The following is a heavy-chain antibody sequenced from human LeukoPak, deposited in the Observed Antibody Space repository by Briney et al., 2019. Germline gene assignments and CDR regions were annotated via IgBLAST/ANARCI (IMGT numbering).Heavy chain of an antibody. D-gene: IGHD3-3*01. CDR3: AREGAYDFWSGHYGYNY. Sequence: GGSLRLSCAASGFTFSSYWMSWVRQAPGKGLEWVANIKEDGSEKYYVDSVKGRFTISRDNAKNSLYLQMSSLRVEDTAVNYCAREGAYDFWSGHYGYNYWGQGTLVTVSS. V-gene: IGHV3-7*01. CDR2: IKEDGSEK. J-gene: IGHJ4*02. CDR1: GFTFSSYW.